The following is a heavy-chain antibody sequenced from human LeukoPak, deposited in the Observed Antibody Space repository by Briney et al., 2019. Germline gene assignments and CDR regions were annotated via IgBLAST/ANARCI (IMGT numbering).Heavy chain of an antibody. CDR2: ISGSGGST. D-gene: IGHD3-10*01. V-gene: IGHV3-23*01. CDR1: GFTFSSYA. Sequence: GGSLRLSCAASGFTFSSYAMSWVRQAPGKGLEWVSAISGSGGSTYYANSVKGRFTISRDNSKNTLYLQMNSLRAEDTAVYYCAKDSLLWFGEAFDYWGQGTLVTVSS. J-gene: IGHJ4*02. CDR3: AKDSLLWFGEAFDY.